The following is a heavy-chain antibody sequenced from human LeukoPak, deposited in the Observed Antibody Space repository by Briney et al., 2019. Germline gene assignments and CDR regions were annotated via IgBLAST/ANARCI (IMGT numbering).Heavy chain of an antibody. V-gene: IGHV3-23*01. Sequence: GGSLRLSCAPSGFTFSTYAMSWVRQAPGKGLEWVSLISGSGSGTHYADSVKGRFTISRDNPKNMLYLHMNTLRADDTAVYYCARSGTEDGYNIYFDHWGQGTLVTVSS. D-gene: IGHD5-24*01. CDR2: ISGSGSGT. J-gene: IGHJ4*02. CDR1: GFTFSTYA. CDR3: ARSGTEDGYNIYFDH.